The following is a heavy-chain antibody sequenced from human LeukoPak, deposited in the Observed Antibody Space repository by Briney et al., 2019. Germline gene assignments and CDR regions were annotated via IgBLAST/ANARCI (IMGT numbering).Heavy chain of an antibody. CDR1: GGSISSYY. CDR2: IYYSGST. Sequence: PSETLSLTCTVSGGSISSYYWSWIRQPPGTGLEWIGYIYYSGSTNYNPSLKSRVTISVDTSKNQFSLKLSSVTAADTAVYYCARGVVVPAALGLDYFDYWGQGTLVTVSS. V-gene: IGHV4-59*01. D-gene: IGHD2-2*01. CDR3: ARGVVVPAALGLDYFDY. J-gene: IGHJ4*02.